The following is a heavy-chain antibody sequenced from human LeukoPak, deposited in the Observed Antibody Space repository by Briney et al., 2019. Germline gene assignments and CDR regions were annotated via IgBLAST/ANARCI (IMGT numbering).Heavy chain of an antibody. Sequence: GGSLRLSCAASGFTFSNAWMSWVRQAPGKGLEWVSCIDSSSSYIYYADSVKGRFTISRDNAKNSLYLQMNSLRAEDTAVYYCARDPTSSWETAFDIWGQGTMVTVSS. CDR3: ARDPTSSWETAFDI. D-gene: IGHD1-26*01. V-gene: IGHV3-21*01. CDR2: IDSSSSYI. J-gene: IGHJ3*02. CDR1: GFTFSNAW.